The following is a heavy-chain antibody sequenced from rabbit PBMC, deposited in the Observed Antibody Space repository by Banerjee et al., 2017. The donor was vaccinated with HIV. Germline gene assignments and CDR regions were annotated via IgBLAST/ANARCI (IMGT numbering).Heavy chain of an antibody. CDR2: INTSSGNT. V-gene: IGHV1S45*01. Sequence: QEQLEESGGDLVKPEGSLTLTCTASGFSFSNKYEMCWVRQAPGKGLEWIACINTSSGNTVYASWAKGRFTISKTSSTTVTLQMTSLTDADTTTYFCARPYGGSSVYDGMDLWGQGTSSPS. D-gene: IGHD8-1*01. J-gene: IGHJ6*01. CDR3: ARPYGGSSVYDGMDL. CDR1: GFSFSNKYE.